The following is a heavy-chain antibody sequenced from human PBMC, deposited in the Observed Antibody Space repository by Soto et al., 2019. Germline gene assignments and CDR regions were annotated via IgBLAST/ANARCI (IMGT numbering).Heavy chain of an antibody. D-gene: IGHD4-17*01. CDR2: ISGSGGST. V-gene: IGHV3-23*01. CDR1: GFTFSSYA. Sequence: GGSLRLSCAASGFTFSSYAMSWVRQAPGKGLEWVSAISGSGGSTYYADSVKGRFTISRDNSKNTLYLQMNSLRAEDTAVYYCAKAQLSYGDYADAFDIWGQGTMVTVSS. CDR3: AKAQLSYGDYADAFDI. J-gene: IGHJ3*02.